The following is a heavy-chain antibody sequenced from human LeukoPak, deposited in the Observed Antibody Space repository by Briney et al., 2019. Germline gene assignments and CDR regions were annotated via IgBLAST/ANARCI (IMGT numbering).Heavy chain of an antibody. J-gene: IGHJ5*02. V-gene: IGHV1-2*02. Sequence: ASVKVSCKASGYTFTGYYMHWVRQAPGQGLEWMGWINPNSGGTNYAQKFQGRVTMTRDTSISTAYMELSRLRSDDTAVYYCARVADFGVVINWFDPWGKGTLVTVSS. CDR3: ARVADFGVVINWFDP. CDR1: GYTFTGYY. CDR2: INPNSGGT. D-gene: IGHD3-3*01.